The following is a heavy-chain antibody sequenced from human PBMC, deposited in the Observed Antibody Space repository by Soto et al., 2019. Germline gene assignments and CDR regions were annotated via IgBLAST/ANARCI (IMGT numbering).Heavy chain of an antibody. J-gene: IGHJ2*01. V-gene: IGHV4-34*01. CDR2: INHSGST. D-gene: IGHD3-3*01. CDR3: ARPPFARYDFWSGYYTPDYWYFDL. Sequence: SETLSLTCAVYGGSFSGYYWSWIRQPPGKGLEWIGEINHSGSTNYNPSLKSRVTISVDTSKNQFSLKLSSVTAADTAVYYCARPPFARYDFWSGYYTPDYWYFDLWGRGTLVTVS. CDR1: GGSFSGYY.